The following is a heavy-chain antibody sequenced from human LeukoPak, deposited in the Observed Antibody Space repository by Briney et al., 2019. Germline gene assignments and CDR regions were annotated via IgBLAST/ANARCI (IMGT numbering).Heavy chain of an antibody. CDR2: ISYDGSNK. J-gene: IGHJ5*02. D-gene: IGHD5-18*01. V-gene: IGHV3-30-3*01. CDR1: GFTFSSYA. Sequence: PGRSLRLSCAASGFTFSSYAMHWVRQAPGKGLEWVAVISYDGSNKYYADSVKGRFTISRDNSKNTLYLQMNSLRAEDTAVYYWERDGPLAMDNWFDPWGQGTLVTVSS. CDR3: ERDGPLAMDNWFDP.